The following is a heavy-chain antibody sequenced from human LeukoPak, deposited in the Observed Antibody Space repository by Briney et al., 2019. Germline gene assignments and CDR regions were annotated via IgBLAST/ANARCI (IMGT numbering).Heavy chain of an antibody. CDR1: GFTVSSNY. D-gene: IGHD7-27*01. CDR2: IYSGGST. Sequence: GGSLRLSCAASGFTVSSNYMTWVRQAPGTGLEWVSVIYSGGSTYYADSVKGRFTISRDDSKNTLSLQMNSLRVEDTAVYYCARDLAWGAFDYWGQGTLVTVSS. CDR3: ARDLAWGAFDY. V-gene: IGHV3-53*01. J-gene: IGHJ4*02.